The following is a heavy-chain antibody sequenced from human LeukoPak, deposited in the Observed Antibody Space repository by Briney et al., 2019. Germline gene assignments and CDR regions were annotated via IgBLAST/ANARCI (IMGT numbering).Heavy chain of an antibody. Sequence: SDTLSLTCAVYGASFNDYYWSWIRQPPGKGLEWIGEINHSGSTNYNPSLKSRVTISVDTSKNQFSLKLSSVTAADTAVYYCARASPLRGSYFDYWGQGTLVTVSS. CDR2: INHSGST. CDR3: ARASPLRGSYFDY. CDR1: GASFNDYY. V-gene: IGHV4-34*01. D-gene: IGHD1-26*01. J-gene: IGHJ4*02.